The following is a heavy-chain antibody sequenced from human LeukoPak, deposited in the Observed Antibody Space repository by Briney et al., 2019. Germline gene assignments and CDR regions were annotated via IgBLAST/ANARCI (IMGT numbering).Heavy chain of an antibody. CDR3: AKGRDGFNLHAFDL. V-gene: IGHV3-23*01. Sequence: GGSLRLSCAASGFTFSSYAMSWVRQAPGKGLEWVSAISASGETKDYADSVNGRFTISRDNSKSALSLHLRSLRAEDTALYYCAKGRDGFNLHAFDLWGQGTMVTVSS. CDR2: ISASGETK. D-gene: IGHD5-24*01. J-gene: IGHJ3*01. CDR1: GFTFSSYA.